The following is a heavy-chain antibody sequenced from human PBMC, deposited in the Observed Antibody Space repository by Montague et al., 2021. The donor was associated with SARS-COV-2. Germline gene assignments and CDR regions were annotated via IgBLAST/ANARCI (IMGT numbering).Heavy chain of an antibody. CDR2: IYYTGNT. V-gene: IGHV4-39*02. Sequence: SETLSLTCTVSGGSITNNIDYWAWIRQPPGKGLEWIGSIYYTGNTYYNPSLKSRVTISVVTSKNHFTLKLSSVTAAETAVYYCARLKRYVDSSVALSAFDFWGQGTKVTVSS. CDR3: ARLKRYVDSSVALSAFDF. D-gene: IGHD3-22*01. CDR1: GGSITNNIDY. J-gene: IGHJ3*01.